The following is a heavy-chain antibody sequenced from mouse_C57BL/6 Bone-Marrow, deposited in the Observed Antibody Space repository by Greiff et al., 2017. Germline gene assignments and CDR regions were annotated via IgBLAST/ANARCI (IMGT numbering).Heavy chain of an antibody. CDR1: GYTFTSYW. J-gene: IGHJ4*01. CDR2: INPSNGGT. Sequence: QVHVKQPGTELVKPGASVKLSCMASGYTFTSYWMHWVKQRPGQGLEWIGNINPSNGGTNYNEKFKSKATLTVDKSSSTAYMQLSSLTSEDSAVYYCARELLCAMDYWGQGTSVTVSS. CDR3: ARELLCAMDY. V-gene: IGHV1-53*01. D-gene: IGHD2-1*01.